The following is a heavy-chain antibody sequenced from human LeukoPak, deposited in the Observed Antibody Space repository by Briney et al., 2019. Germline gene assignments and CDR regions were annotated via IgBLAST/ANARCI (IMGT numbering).Heavy chain of an antibody. D-gene: IGHD5-24*01. Sequence: GGSLRLSCAASRFTFSSYAMSWVRQAPGKGLEWVSAISGSGGSTYYADSVKGRFTISRDNSKNTLYLQMNSLRAEDTAVYYCAKEVWGDGYNLRYYYYGMDVWGQGTTVTVSS. CDR2: ISGSGGST. J-gene: IGHJ6*02. CDR3: AKEVWGDGYNLRYYYYGMDV. CDR1: RFTFSSYA. V-gene: IGHV3-23*01.